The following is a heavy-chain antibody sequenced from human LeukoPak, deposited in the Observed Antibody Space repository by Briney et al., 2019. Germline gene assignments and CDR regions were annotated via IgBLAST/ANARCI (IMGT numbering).Heavy chain of an antibody. D-gene: IGHD3-16*01. J-gene: IGHJ6*02. V-gene: IGHV4-30-2*01. CDR1: GGSISSGGYS. CDR2: IYHSGST. CDR3: GRELMMYGMDV. Sequence: SQTLSLTCAVSGGSISSGGYSWSWIRQPPGKGLEWIGYIYHSGSTYYNPSLKSRVTISVDRSKNQFSLKLSSVTAADTAVYYCGRELMMYGMDVWGQGTTVTVSS.